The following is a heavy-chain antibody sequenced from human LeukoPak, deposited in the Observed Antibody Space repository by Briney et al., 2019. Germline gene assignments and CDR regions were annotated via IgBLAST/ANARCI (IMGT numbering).Heavy chain of an antibody. J-gene: IGHJ4*02. CDR1: GLTFSTYS. D-gene: IGHD6-19*01. V-gene: IGHV3-21*01. CDR3: ARESRVAVAGMDY. Sequence: PGGSLRLSCAASGLTFSTYSMNWVRQAPGKGLEWVSSISSSSSYIYYADTVKGRFTISRDNAKNSLYLQMNSLRAEDTAVYYCARESRVAVAGMDYWGQGTLVTVSS. CDR2: ISSSSSYI.